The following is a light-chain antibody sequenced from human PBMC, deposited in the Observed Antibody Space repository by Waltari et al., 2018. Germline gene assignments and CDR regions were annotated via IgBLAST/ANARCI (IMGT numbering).Light chain of an antibody. J-gene: IGKJ2*03. CDR2: EVS. V-gene: IGKV2-30*02. Sequence: DVVMTQSTLSLPITPGQPASISRRSSQSLVHSNGNTYLSWYQQKPGQPPRRLIYEVSNQDSGVPDRFSGSGAGTDFTLKISRVEAEDVGVYYCGQGTHLPYSFGQGTKVEIK. CDR1: QSLVHSNGNTY. CDR3: GQGTHLPYS.